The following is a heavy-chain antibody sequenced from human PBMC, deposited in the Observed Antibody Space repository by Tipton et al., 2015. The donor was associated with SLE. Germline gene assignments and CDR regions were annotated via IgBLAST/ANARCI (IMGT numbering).Heavy chain of an antibody. V-gene: IGHV4-59*01. J-gene: IGHJ6*02. CDR1: GGPISTYY. Sequence: TLSLTCTVSGGPISTYYWSWIRQPPGKGLEWIGYVYYSGRTSYNSSLKSRVTISVDTSKNQFSLKLYSVTAADTAVYYCARGSNSRYDYYGMDVWGQGTTVTVSS. CDR3: ARGSNSRYDYYGMDV. D-gene: IGHD4-11*01. CDR2: VYYSGRT.